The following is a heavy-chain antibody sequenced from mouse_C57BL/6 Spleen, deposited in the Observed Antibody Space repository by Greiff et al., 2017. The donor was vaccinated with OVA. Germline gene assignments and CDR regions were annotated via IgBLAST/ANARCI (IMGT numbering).Heavy chain of an antibody. CDR2: INPNYGTT. J-gene: IGHJ3*01. D-gene: IGHD1-1*01. Sequence: VQLQQSGPELVKPGASVKISCKASGYSFTDYNMNWVKQSNGKSLEWIGVINPNYGTTSYNQKFKGKATLTVDQSSSTAYMQLHSLTSEDSAVYDCAREGNYYGSREFAYWGQGTLVTVSA. CDR1: GYSFTDYN. V-gene: IGHV1-39*01. CDR3: AREGNYYGSREFAY.